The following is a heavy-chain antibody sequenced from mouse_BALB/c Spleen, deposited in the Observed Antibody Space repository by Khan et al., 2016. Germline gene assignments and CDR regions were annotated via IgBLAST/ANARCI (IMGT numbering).Heavy chain of an antibody. CDR3: AIYYDGSSYCFDY. D-gene: IGHD1-1*01. Sequence: EVQLVESGPDLVKPSQSLSLTCTVTGYSITSGYIWYCIRPLPGNKLEWVGYIYYSGSTNYNPSLTSRISITRDTSKNQFFLQLNSVTTEDTATYYCAIYYDGSSYCFDYWGQGTTLPVSS. V-gene: IGHV3-1*02. CDR2: IYYSGST. J-gene: IGHJ2*01. CDR1: GYSITSGYI.